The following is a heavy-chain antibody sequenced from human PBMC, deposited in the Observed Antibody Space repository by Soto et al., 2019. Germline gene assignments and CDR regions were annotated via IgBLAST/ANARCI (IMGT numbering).Heavy chain of an antibody. V-gene: IGHV1-18*01. J-gene: IGHJ6*02. CDR3: ARDLGPVLRYFDWLPRMDV. CDR2: ISAYNGNT. Sequence: ASVKVSCKASGYTFTSYGISWVRQAPGQGLEWMGWISAYNGNTNYAQKLQGRVTMTTDTSTSTAYMELRSLRSDGTAVYYCARDLGPVLRYFDWLPRMDVWGQGTTVTVSS. CDR1: GYTFTSYG. D-gene: IGHD3-9*01.